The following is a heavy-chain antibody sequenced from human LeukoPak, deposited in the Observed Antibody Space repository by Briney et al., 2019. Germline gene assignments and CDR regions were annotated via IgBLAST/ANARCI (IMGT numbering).Heavy chain of an antibody. J-gene: IGHJ3*02. Sequence: SETLSLTCTVSGGSISSSSYYWGWIRQAPVKGLEWIGEINHGGSTNYNPSLKSRVTISVDTSKNQFSLRLSSVTAADTAVYYCARVRLQPRTLLDDAFDIWGQGTMVTVSS. V-gene: IGHV4-39*07. CDR1: GGSISSSSYY. CDR3: ARVRLQPRTLLDDAFDI. D-gene: IGHD1-14*01. CDR2: INHGGST.